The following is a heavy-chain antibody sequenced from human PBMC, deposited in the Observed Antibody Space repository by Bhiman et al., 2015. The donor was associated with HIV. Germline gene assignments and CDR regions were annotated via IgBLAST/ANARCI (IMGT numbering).Heavy chain of an antibody. D-gene: IGHD4-11*01. Sequence: EVQLVESGGGLVKPGGSLRLSCAASGFTFSSYTMNWVRQAPGKGLEWVGRIKSKTDGGTTDYAAPVKGRFTISRDDSKNTLYLQMNSLKTEDTAVYYCTTGLYYSNYEDYWGQGTLVTVSS. J-gene: IGHJ4*02. V-gene: IGHV3-15*01. CDR1: GFTFSSYT. CDR2: IKSKTDGGTT. CDR3: TTGLYYSNYEDY.